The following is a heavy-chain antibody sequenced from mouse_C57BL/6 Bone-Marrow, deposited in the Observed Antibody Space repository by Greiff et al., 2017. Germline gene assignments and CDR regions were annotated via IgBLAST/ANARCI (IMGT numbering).Heavy chain of an antibody. D-gene: IGHD1-1*01. CDR1: GFTFSDYG. J-gene: IGHJ3*01. CDR2: ISNLAYSI. V-gene: IGHV5-15*01. Sequence: EVKLVESGGGLVQPGGSLKLSCAASGFTFSDYGMAWVRQAPWKGPEWVAVISNLAYSIYYADNVTGRFTISSENSKNTLYLEMSSLRSEDTAMYYFARHRGTIVEGWFAYWGQGTLVTVSA. CDR3: ARHRGTIVEGWFAY.